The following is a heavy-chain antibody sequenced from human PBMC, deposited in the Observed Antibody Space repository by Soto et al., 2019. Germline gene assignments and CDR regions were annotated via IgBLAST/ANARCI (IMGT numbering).Heavy chain of an antibody. D-gene: IGHD3-9*01. CDR3: ARHATYYDILTGYYRDAFDI. J-gene: IGHJ3*02. V-gene: IGHV4-39*01. CDR1: GGSISSSSYY. Sequence: SETLSLTCTVSGGSISSSSYYWGWIRQPPGKGLEWIGSIYYSGSTYYNPSLKSRVTISVDTSKNQFSLKLSSVTAADTAVYYCARHATYYDILTGYYRDAFDIWGQGTMVT. CDR2: IYYSGST.